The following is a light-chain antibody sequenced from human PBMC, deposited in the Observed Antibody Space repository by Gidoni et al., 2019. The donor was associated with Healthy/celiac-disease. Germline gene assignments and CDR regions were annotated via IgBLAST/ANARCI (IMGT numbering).Light chain of an antibody. J-gene: IGLJ2*01. Sequence: SYDLTQPPSVSVSPGQTARITCSGDALPKQYAYWYQQKPGQAPVLVIYQDSERPSGIPERFSGSSSGTTVTLTISGVQAEDEADYYCQSADSSGTYRGVFGGGTKLTVL. V-gene: IGLV3-25*03. CDR2: QDS. CDR1: ALPKQY. CDR3: QSADSSGTYRGV.